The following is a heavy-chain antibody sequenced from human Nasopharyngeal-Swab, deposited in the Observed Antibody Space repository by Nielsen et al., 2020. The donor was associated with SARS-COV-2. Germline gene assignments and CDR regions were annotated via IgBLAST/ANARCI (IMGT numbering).Heavy chain of an antibody. CDR1: GFTFSSYS. D-gene: IGHD3-22*01. J-gene: IGHJ4*02. Sequence: GGSLRLSCAASGFTFSSYSMNWVRQAPGKGLEWVSSISSSSSYIYYADSVKGRFTISRDNAKNSLYLQMNSLRAEDTAVYYCARAIEGSSGYFGGYWGQGTLVTVS. V-gene: IGHV3-21*01. CDR2: ISSSSSYI. CDR3: ARAIEGSSGYFGGY.